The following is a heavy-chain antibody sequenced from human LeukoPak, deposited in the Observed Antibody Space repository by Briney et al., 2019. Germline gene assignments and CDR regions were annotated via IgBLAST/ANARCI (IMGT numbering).Heavy chain of an antibody. D-gene: IGHD5-18*01. CDR2: IYYSGST. CDR1: GGSISSYY. Sequence: PSETLSLTGTVSGGSISSYYWSWIRQPPGKGLEWIGYIYYSGSTNYNPSLKSRVTISVDTSKNQFSLKLSSVTAADTAVYYCARHMGLGYSYGYPYFDYWGQGTLVTVSS. J-gene: IGHJ4*02. CDR3: ARHMGLGYSYGYPYFDY. V-gene: IGHV4-59*08.